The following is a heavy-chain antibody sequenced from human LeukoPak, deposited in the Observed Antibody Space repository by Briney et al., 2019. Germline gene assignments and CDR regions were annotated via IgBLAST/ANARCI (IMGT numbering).Heavy chain of an antibody. J-gene: IGHJ4*02. CDR3: AKAVGSISWSFDY. CDR1: GFTFSTYA. V-gene: IGHV3-30*18. CDR2: ISHDGSDK. Sequence: GGSLRLSCEASGFTFSTYAMHWVRQAPGKGLGWVALISHDGSDKNYADSVKGRFTISRDNSNSTLYLQMDSLRGDDAAVYYCAKAVGSISWSFDYWGQGTLVTVSS. D-gene: IGHD6-13*01.